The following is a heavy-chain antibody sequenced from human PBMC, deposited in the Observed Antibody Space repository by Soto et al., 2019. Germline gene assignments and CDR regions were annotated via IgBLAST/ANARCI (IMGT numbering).Heavy chain of an antibody. CDR1: GFTFDDHA. D-gene: IGHD2-2*01. CDR3: AKVSIPVGGYCSSTSCYAGAFDI. Sequence: PGGSLRLSCAASGFTFDDHAMHWVRQAPGKGLEWVSGISWNSGSIGYADSVKGRFTISRDNAKNSLYLQMNSLRAEDTALYYCAKVSIPVGGYCSSTSCYAGAFDIWGQGTMVTVSS. V-gene: IGHV3-9*01. CDR2: ISWNSGSI. J-gene: IGHJ3*02.